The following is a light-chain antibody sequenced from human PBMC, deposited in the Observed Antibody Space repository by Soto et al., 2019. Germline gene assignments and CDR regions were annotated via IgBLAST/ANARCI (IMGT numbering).Light chain of an antibody. J-gene: IGKJ3*01. CDR2: AAS. V-gene: IGKV1-39*01. CDR1: QSISSN. CDR3: QQGNRPPFT. Sequence: DIQMTQSPSSLPASVGDRVTITCRAGQSISSNLNWYQQRPGKAPELLIFAASSLQSGVPSRFSGSGSATDFTLTISSLHPEDVATYYYQQGNRPPFTFGPGTRVDIK.